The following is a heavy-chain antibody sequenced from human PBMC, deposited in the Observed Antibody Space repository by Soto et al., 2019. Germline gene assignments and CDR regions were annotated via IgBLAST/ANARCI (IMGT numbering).Heavy chain of an antibody. CDR3: ARGVWVFGVVITGYYGMDV. CDR2: IIPIFGT. D-gene: IGHD3-3*01. V-gene: IGHV1-8*02. CDR1: GGTFSSYA. Sequence: ASVKVSCKASGGTFSSYAISWVRQAPGQGLEWMGGIIPIFGTGYAQKFQGRVTMTRNTSISTAYMELSSLRSEDTAVYYCARGVWVFGVVITGYYGMDVWGQGTTVTVSS. J-gene: IGHJ6*02.